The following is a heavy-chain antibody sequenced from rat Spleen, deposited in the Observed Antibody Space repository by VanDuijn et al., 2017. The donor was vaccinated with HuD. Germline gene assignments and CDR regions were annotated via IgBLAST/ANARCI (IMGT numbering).Heavy chain of an antibody. J-gene: IGHJ2*01. D-gene: IGHD1-6*01. V-gene: IGHV5-19*01. Sequence: EVQLVESGGGLVQPGRSLKVSCTASGFTFSNYGTHWIRQAPPKGLEWVATISYDGGSTYYPDSMKGRFTISRDNGKSTLYLQMNSLRSDDTATYYCTRDGYTTDYYYGYYFDHWGQGVMVTVSS. CDR2: ISYDGGST. CDR1: GFTFSNYG. CDR3: TRDGYTTDYYYGYYFDH.